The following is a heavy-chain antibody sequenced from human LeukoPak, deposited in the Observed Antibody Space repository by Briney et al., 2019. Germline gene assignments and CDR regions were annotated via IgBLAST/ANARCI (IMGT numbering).Heavy chain of an antibody. CDR1: GYTFTSYG. V-gene: IGHV1-18*01. Sequence: ASVKVSCKASGYTFTSYGISWVRQAPGQGLEWMGWISAYNGNTNYAQKLQGRVTMTTDTSTSTAYMELRSLRSADTAVYYCARLLVGGSYRHYHVDYWGQGTLVTVSS. CDR3: ARLLVGGSYRHYHVDY. CDR2: ISAYNGNT. J-gene: IGHJ4*02. D-gene: IGHD1-26*01.